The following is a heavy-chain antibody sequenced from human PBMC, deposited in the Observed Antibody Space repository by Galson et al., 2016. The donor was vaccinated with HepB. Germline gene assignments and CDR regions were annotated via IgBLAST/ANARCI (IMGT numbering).Heavy chain of an antibody. J-gene: IGHJ5*02. CDR1: GYTFINYY. V-gene: IGHV1-46*01. CDR3: ARDEGAWGWNPQLLWFGELLHGGWFDP. Sequence: SVKVSCKASGYTFINYYIHWVRQTPGQGLEWMGIINPSGGSTSYAQKFQGRVTLTRDTSTSTVYMELSSLRSEDTAVYYCARDEGAWGWNPQLLWFGELLHGGWFDPWGQGTLVTVSS. D-gene: IGHD3-10*01. CDR2: INPSGGST.